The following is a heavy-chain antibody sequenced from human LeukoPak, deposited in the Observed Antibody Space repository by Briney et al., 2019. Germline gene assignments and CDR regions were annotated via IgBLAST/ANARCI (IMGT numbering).Heavy chain of an antibody. CDR2: VIPIFGTA. J-gene: IGHJ4*02. D-gene: IGHD3-22*01. V-gene: IGHV1-69*13. Sequence: SVKVSCKASGGTFSSYAISWVRQAPGQGLEWMGGVIPIFGTANYAQKFQGRVTITADESTSTAYMELSSLRSEDTAVYYCATGYDSSGYFAGFLDYWGQGTLVTVSS. CDR3: ATGYDSSGYFAGFLDY. CDR1: GGTFSSYA.